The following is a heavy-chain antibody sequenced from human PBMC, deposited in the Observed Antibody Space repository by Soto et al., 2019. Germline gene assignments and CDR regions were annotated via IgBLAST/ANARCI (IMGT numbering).Heavy chain of an antibody. CDR2: IYYSGST. V-gene: IGHV4-31*03. J-gene: IGHJ6*02. Sequence: SETLSLTCTVSGGSISSGGYYWSWIRQHPGKGLEWIGYIYYSGSTYYNPSLKSRVTISVDTSKNQFSLKLSSVTAADTAVYYCARDRWYYDSSGYGMDVWGQGTTVTVSS. D-gene: IGHD3-22*01. CDR3: ARDRWYYDSSGYGMDV. CDR1: GGSISSGGYY.